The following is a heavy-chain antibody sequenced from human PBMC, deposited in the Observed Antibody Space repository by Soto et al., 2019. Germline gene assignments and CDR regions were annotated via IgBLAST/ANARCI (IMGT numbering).Heavy chain of an antibody. V-gene: IGHV3-49*03. CDR3: TRDALGAARPRMDV. Sequence: GGSLRLSCTASGFTFGDYAMSWFRQAPGKGLEWVGFIRSKAYGGTTEYAASVKGRFTISRDDSKSIAYLQMNSLKTEDTAVYYCTRDALGAARPRMDVWGQGTTVTVSS. J-gene: IGHJ6*02. CDR1: GFTFGDYA. D-gene: IGHD6-6*01. CDR2: IRSKAYGGTT.